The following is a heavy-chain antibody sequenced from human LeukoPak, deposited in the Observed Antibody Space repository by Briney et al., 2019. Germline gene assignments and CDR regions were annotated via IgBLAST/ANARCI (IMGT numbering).Heavy chain of an antibody. CDR1: GFTFSSYS. CDR2: ISSSSSYQ. Sequence: PGGSLRLSCAASGFTFSSYSMNWVRQAPGKGLEWVSSISSSSSYQYYADSAKGRFTISRKHAKNSLYLQMNSLRAEDTAVYYCARGVGGFENWFDPWGQGTLVTVSS. D-gene: IGHD3-10*01. CDR3: ARGVGGFENWFDP. V-gene: IGHV3-21*01. J-gene: IGHJ5*02.